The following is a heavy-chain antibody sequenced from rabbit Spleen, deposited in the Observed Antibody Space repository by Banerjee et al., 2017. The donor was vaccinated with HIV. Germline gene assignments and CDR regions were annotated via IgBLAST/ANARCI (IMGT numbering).Heavy chain of an antibody. CDR1: GFSFSSSY. CDR2: IDPVFGIT. V-gene: IGHV1S40*01. Sequence: QSLEESGGDLVKPGASLTLTCTASGFSFSSSYMNWVRQAPGKGLEWIGYIDPVFGITYYANWVNGRFSISRENAQNTVFLQMTSLTAADTATYFCARDGAGGSYFALWGQGTLVTVS. J-gene: IGHJ4*01. D-gene: IGHD8-1*01. CDR3: ARDGAGGSYFAL.